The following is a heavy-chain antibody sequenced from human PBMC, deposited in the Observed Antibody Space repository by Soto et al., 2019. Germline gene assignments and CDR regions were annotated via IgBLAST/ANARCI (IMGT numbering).Heavy chain of an antibody. CDR1: GASISSGGYY. Sequence: ILSLTCTVSGASISSGGYYWSWIRQHPGKGLEWIGYIYYSGSTYYNPSLKSRVTISVDTSKNQFSLKLSSVTAADTAVYYCARAAAGITGFEYWGQGTLVTVSS. CDR3: ARAAAGITGFEY. J-gene: IGHJ4*02. V-gene: IGHV4-31*03. CDR2: IYYSGST. D-gene: IGHD6-13*01.